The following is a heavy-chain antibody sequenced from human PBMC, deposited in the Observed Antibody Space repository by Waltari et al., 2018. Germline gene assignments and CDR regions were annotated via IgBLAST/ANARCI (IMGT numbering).Heavy chain of an antibody. Sequence: QLQLQESGPGLVKPSETLSLTCTVSGGSISSSSYYWGWIRQPPGKGLEWIGSIYYSWSTYYNPSLKRRVTISVDTSKNQFSLKLSSVTAADTAVYYCARDRVGATPGIDYCGQGTLVTVSS. D-gene: IGHD1-26*01. CDR1: GGSISSSSYY. CDR3: ARDRVGATPGIDY. J-gene: IGHJ4*02. CDR2: IYYSWST. V-gene: IGHV4-39*07.